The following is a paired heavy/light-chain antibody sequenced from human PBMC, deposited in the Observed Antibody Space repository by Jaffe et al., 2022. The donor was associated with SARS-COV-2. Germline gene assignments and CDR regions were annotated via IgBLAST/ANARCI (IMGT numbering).Heavy chain of an antibody. CDR3: AHRHRGLTIFGVVSWFDP. Sequence: QITLKESGPTLVKPTQTLTLTCTFSGFSLSTSGVGVGWIRQPPGKALEWLALIYWDDDKRYSPSLKSRLTITKDTSKNQVVLTMTNMDPVDTATYYCAHRHRGLTIFGVVSWFDPWGQGTLVTVSS. V-gene: IGHV2-5*02. CDR2: IYWDDDK. J-gene: IGHJ5*02. CDR1: GFSLSTSGVG. D-gene: IGHD3-3*01.
Light chain of an antibody. CDR3: LQDYN. J-gene: IGKJ4*01. V-gene: IGKV1-6*01. CDR1: QGIRND. Sequence: AIQMTQSPSSLSASVGDRVTITCRASQGIRNDLGWYQQKPGKAPKLLIYAASSLQSGVPSRFSGSGSGTDFTLTISSLQPEDFATYYCLQDYNFGGGTKVEIK. CDR2: AAS.